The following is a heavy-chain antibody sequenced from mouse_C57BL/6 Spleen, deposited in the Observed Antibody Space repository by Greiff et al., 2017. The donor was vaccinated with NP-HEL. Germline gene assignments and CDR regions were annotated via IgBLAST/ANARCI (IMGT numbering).Heavy chain of an antibody. J-gene: IGHJ2*01. CDR1: GFTFTDYY. CDR2: IRHKANGYTT. V-gene: IGHV7-3*01. CDR3: ARSPYYYGSSYDY. D-gene: IGHD1-1*01. Sequence: EVKVVESGGGLVQPGGSLSLSCAASGFTFTDYYMSWVRQPPGKALEWLGFIRHKANGYTTEYSASVKGRFTISRDNSQSILYLQMNALRAEDSATYYCARSPYYYGSSYDYWGQGTTLTVSS.